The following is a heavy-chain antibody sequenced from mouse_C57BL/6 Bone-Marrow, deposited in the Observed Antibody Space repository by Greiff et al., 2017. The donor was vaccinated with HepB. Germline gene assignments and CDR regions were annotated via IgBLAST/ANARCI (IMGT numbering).Heavy chain of an antibody. Sequence: EVKLQESGGGLVKPGGSLKLSCAASGFTFSDYGMHWVRQAPEKGLEWVAYISSGSSTIYYADTVKGRFTISRDNAKNTLFLQMTSLRSEDTAMYYCTKVLAAFDVWGTGTTVTVSS. CDR3: TKVLAAFDV. J-gene: IGHJ1*03. D-gene: IGHD1-3*01. V-gene: IGHV5-17*01. CDR2: ISSGSSTI. CDR1: GFTFSDYG.